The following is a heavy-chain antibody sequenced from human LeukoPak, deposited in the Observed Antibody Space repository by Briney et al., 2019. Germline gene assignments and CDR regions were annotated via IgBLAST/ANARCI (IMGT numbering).Heavy chain of an antibody. CDR3: AREAYCSTGSCYSDYFDY. D-gene: IGHD2-15*01. CDR2: IYYSGST. CDR1: GGSISSYY. V-gene: IGHV4-59*01. Sequence: WETLSLTCTVSGGSISSYYWSWIRQPPGKGLEWIGYIYYSGSTNYNPSLKSRVTISLDTSKNQFSLKLSSVTAADTAVYFCAREAYCSTGSCYSDYFDYWGQGTLVTVSS. J-gene: IGHJ4*02.